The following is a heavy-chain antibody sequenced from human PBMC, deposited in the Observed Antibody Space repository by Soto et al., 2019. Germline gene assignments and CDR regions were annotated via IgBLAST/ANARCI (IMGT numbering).Heavy chain of an antibody. D-gene: IGHD2-21*02. CDR1: GFTFSSYA. J-gene: IGHJ6*02. Sequence: GGSLRLSCAASGFTFSSYAMHWVRQAPGKGLEWVAVISYDGSNKYYADFVKGRFTISRDNSKNTLYLQMNSLRAEDTAVYYCASAPCGGDCYFYYYYGMDVWGQGTTVTVSS. CDR3: ASAPCGGDCYFYYYYGMDV. V-gene: IGHV3-30-3*01. CDR2: ISYDGSNK.